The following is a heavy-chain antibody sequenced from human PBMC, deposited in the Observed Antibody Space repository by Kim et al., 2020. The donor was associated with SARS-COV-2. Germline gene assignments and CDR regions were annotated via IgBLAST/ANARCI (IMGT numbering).Heavy chain of an antibody. J-gene: IGHJ6*02. D-gene: IGHD6-13*01. Sequence: ADPLKGRLPIARDNSKNTLYLQMNSLGAEDTACYYCAKDRSSSSFYGMDVWGQGTTVTVSS. V-gene: IGHV3-33*06. CDR3: AKDRSSSSFYGMDV.